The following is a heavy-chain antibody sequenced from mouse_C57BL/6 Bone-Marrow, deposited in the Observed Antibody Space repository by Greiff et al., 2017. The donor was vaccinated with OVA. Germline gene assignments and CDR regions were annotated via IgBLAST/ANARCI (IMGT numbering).Heavy chain of an antibody. V-gene: IGHV5-4*03. CDR3: ARRVPNWYAMDD. Sequence: EVKLMESGGGLVQPGGSLKLSCAASGFTFSSYAMSWVRQTPAKRLEWVATISDGGSYTYYPDNVKGRFTISRDNAKNNLYLQMSHLKSEDTAMYYGARRVPNWYAMDDWGQGTSVTVSS. CDR1: GFTFSSYA. J-gene: IGHJ4*01. CDR2: ISDGGSYT. D-gene: IGHD4-1*01.